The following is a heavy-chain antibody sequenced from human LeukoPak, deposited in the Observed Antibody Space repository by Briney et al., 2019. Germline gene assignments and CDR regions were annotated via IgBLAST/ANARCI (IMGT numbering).Heavy chain of an antibody. D-gene: IGHD1-14*01. J-gene: IGHJ4*02. CDR3: ATETIGRHYDY. CDR1: GFSFSTYS. Sequence: GGSLRLSCAASGFSFSTYSMNWVRQAPGKGLEWVSSIGPTGTDRYYADSVRGRFTISRDNAKNSMYLQMDSLRDEDTAVYYCATETIGRHYDYWGQGTLLTVSS. CDR2: IGPTGTDR. V-gene: IGHV3-21*01.